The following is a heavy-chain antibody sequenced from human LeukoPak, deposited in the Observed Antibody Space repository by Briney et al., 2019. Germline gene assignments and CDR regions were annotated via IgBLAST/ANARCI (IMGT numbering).Heavy chain of an antibody. V-gene: IGHV4-4*02. D-gene: IGHD3-22*01. Sequence: PSGTLSLTCAVSGGSISSSNWWSWVRQPPGKGLEWIGEIYHSGSTNYNPSLKSRVTISVDKSKNQFSLTLSFVTAADTAVYYCAQVRSLITRAFDYWGEGTLVTVYS. CDR3: AQVRSLITRAFDY. CDR2: IYHSGST. J-gene: IGHJ4*02. CDR1: GGSISSSNW.